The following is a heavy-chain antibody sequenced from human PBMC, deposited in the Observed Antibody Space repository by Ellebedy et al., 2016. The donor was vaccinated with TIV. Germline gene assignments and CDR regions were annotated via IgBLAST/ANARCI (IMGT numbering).Heavy chain of an antibody. CDR2: IDPSGGST. J-gene: IGHJ4*02. V-gene: IGHV1-46*01. D-gene: IGHD7-27*01. Sequence: AASVKVSCKASGYTFTTYYMHWVRQAPRQGLEWMGIIDPSGGSTNYTQKFQGRLTMTSDTSTSTVYMELSSLRSEDTAVYYCASAGGYWGGDYWGQGTLVTVSS. CDR3: ASAGGYWGGDY. CDR1: GYTFTTYY.